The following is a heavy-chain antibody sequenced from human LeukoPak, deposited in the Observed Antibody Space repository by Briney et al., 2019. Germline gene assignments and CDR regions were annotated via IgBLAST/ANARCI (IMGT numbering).Heavy chain of an antibody. J-gene: IGHJ4*02. CDR1: GFTFDDYA. D-gene: IGHD3-10*01. CDR2: ISWNSGSI. CDR3: EKDIGPRGGYSFDY. Sequence: GGSLRLSCAASGFTFDDYAMHWVRQAPGKGLEWVSGISWNSGSIGYADSVKGRFTISRDNAKNSLYLQMNSLRAEDTALYYCEKDIGPRGGYSFDYGAQGPLVPVSS. V-gene: IGHV3-9*01.